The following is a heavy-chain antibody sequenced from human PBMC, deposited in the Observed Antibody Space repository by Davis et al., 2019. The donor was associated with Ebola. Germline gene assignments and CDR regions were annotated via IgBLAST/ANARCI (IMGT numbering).Heavy chain of an antibody. J-gene: IGHJ4*02. CDR1: GYTFTSYG. Sequence: AASVKVSCKASGYTFTSYGISWVRQAPGQGLEWMGGIVPIFGTANYAQKFQGRVTITRDTSASTAYMELSSLRSEDTAVYYCARERRFAFDYWGQGTLVTVSS. V-gene: IGHV1-69*05. CDR3: ARERRFAFDY. CDR2: IVPIFGTA.